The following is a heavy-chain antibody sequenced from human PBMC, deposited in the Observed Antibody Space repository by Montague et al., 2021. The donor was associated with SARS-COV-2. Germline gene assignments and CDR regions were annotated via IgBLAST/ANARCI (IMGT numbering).Heavy chain of an antibody. J-gene: IGHJ5*02. CDR3: AHTKAPAGDRWFDP. V-gene: IGHV2-5*02. CDR1: GFSLSTRGVG. D-gene: IGHD6-13*01. CDR2: IYWDDDE. Sequence: PALVNPTQTLTLTCTFSGFSLSTRGVGVGWIRQPPGKALEWLALIYWDDDERYSPSLDSRLTISKDNSKNQVVLTMTKMAPVDTATYYCAHTKAPAGDRWFDPWGQGTPVTVSS.